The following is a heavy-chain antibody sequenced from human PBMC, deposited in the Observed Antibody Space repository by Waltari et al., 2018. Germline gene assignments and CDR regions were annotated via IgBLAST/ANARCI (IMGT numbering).Heavy chain of an antibody. Sequence: QVQLQESGPGLVKSSQTLSLTCTVSGGSISSSGYYWNWIRQHPKKGLEWIGLIYNRGSAAYHPSLRSRVTNSGDTSKNQCSLKLNSVTADDTAMYYCARQNVGPGSAHLDHWGQGTLVTVSS. J-gene: IGHJ4*02. CDR1: GGSISSSGYY. CDR3: ARQNVGPGSAHLDH. CDR2: IYNRGSA. V-gene: IGHV4-31*03. D-gene: IGHD3-10*01.